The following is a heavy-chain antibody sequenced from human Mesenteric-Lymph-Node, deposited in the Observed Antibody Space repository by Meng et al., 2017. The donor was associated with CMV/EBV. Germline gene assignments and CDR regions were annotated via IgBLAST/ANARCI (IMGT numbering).Heavy chain of an antibody. CDR2: IYSSGST. Sequence: SETLSLTCSVSGGSISSSYWSWIRQPPGKGLEWIGYIYSSGSTKYNPSLKGRVTISVDTSKNQFSLKLRSVTAADTAVYYCARDLVRDYYYGVDVWGQGTTVTVSS. J-gene: IGHJ6*02. CDR1: GGSISSSY. CDR3: ARDLVRDYYYGVDV. D-gene: IGHD6-13*01. V-gene: IGHV4-59*01.